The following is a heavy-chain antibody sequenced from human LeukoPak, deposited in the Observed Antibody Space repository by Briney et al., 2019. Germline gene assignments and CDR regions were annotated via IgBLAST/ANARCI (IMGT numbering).Heavy chain of an antibody. D-gene: IGHD3-16*01. CDR1: GYMFTGYY. CDR2: INPNSGGT. J-gene: IGHJ4*02. CDR3: SRGLINGHDFDY. Sequence: GASVKVSCKASGYMFTGYYMHWVRQVPGQGLEGMGWINPNSGGTNYAQKFQGWVTMTRDTSISTAYMDLNRLTSDDTAVYYCSRGLINGHDFDYWGQGTVVTVSS. V-gene: IGHV1-2*04.